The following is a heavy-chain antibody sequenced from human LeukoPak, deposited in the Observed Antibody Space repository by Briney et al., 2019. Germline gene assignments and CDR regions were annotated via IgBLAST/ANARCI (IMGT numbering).Heavy chain of an antibody. V-gene: IGHV3-74*01. CDR2: INSDGTST. CDR3: AAAGTFSQVDY. D-gene: IGHD6-13*01. Sequence: PGGSLRLSCAASGFTFSSYWMHWVRQPPGKGLVWVSRINSDGTSTNYADSVKGRFTISRDNAKNSLYLQMNSLRAEDTAVYYCAAAGTFSQVDYWGQGTLVTVSS. J-gene: IGHJ4*02. CDR1: GFTFSSYW.